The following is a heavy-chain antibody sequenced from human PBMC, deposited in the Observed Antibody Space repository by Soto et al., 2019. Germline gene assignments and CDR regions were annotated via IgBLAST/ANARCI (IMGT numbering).Heavy chain of an antibody. Sequence: QVQLVQSGAEVKKPGSSVKVSCKASGGTFSSYAISWVRQAPGQGLEWMGGIIPIFGTANYAQKFQGRVTITADESXXTAYMELSSLRSEDTAVYYCARDGPRISSSSYFDYWGQGTLVTVSS. CDR3: ARDGPRISSSSYFDY. D-gene: IGHD6-6*01. J-gene: IGHJ4*02. CDR2: IIPIFGTA. CDR1: GGTFSSYA. V-gene: IGHV1-69*12.